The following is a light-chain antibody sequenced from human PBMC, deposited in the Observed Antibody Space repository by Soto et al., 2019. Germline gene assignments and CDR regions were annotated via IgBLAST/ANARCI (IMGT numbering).Light chain of an antibody. J-gene: IGKJ4*01. Sequence: EIVLTQSPATLSLSPGERATLSCRASQSVSSYLAWYQQKPGQAPRLLIYDASNRATGIPARFSGSGSGTDFTLTISSLEPYDFAVYYCQQRSDWPSTFGGETKVQIK. CDR1: QSVSSY. CDR2: DAS. CDR3: QQRSDWPST. V-gene: IGKV3-11*01.